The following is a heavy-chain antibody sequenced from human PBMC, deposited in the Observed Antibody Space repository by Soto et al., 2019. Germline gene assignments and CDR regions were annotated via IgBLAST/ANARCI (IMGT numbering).Heavy chain of an antibody. D-gene: IGHD4-4*01. CDR3: ARGAGKTTVTPDNFDI. J-gene: IGHJ3*02. CDR1: GFTFSDYY. CDR2: IISSGSTM. Sequence: GGSRKLSCAASGFTFSDYYMSWIRQAPGKGLEWVSYIISSGSTMYYADSVKGRLTISRDNAKNSLYLQMNSLRAEDKAVYYCARGAGKTTVTPDNFDIWGQRTLVTAS. V-gene: IGHV3-11*01.